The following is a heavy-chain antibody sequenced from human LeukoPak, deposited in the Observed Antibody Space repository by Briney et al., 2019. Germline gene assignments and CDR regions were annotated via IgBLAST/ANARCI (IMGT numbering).Heavy chain of an antibody. Sequence: ASVKVSCKASGYTFTGYYMHWVRQAPGQGLEWMGIINPSGGSTSYAQKFQGRVTMTRDMSTSTVYMELSSLRSEDTAVYYCARDGGSWYSFDYWGQGTLVTVSS. D-gene: IGHD6-13*01. J-gene: IGHJ4*02. V-gene: IGHV1-46*01. CDR1: GYTFTGYY. CDR2: INPSGGST. CDR3: ARDGGSWYSFDY.